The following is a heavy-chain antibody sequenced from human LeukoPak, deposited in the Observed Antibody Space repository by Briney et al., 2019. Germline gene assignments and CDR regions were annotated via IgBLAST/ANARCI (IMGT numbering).Heavy chain of an antibody. CDR2: IYYSGST. Sequence: SETLSLTCTVSGGSISSYYWSWIRQPPGKGLEWIGYIYYSGSTNYNPSLKSRVTISVDTSKNQFSLKLSSVTAADTAVYYCARGDSSSDDLVFDYWGQGTLVTVSP. CDR3: ARGDSSSDDLVFDY. V-gene: IGHV4-59*01. CDR1: GGSISSYY. D-gene: IGHD6-13*01. J-gene: IGHJ4*02.